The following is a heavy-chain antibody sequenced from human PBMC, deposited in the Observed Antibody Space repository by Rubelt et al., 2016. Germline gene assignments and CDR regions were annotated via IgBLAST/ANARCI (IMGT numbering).Heavy chain of an antibody. J-gene: IGHJ4*02. CDR3: ARHLLPAAIPAYFDY. V-gene: IGHV4-39*01. D-gene: IGHD2-2*01. Sequence: QLQLQESGPGLVKPSETLSLTCTVSGGSISSSSYYWGWIRQPPGKGLEWIGSIYYSGSTYYNPSLKSWVPISGHTSKDQFSLKLSSVTAADTAVYYCARHLLPAAIPAYFDYWGQGTLVTVSS. CDR1: GGSISSSSYY. CDR2: IYYSGST.